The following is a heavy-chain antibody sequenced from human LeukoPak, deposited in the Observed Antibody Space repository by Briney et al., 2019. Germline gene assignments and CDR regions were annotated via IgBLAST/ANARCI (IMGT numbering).Heavy chain of an antibody. Sequence: GRSLRLSCAASGFTFSNNGMHWVRQAPGKGLEWVAVISYDGSNNYYADSVKGRFTISRDNSKNTLYLQMNSLRAEDTAVYYCARDRASGWYYYYGMDVWGQGTTVTVSS. CDR2: ISYDGSNN. D-gene: IGHD6-19*01. J-gene: IGHJ6*02. CDR1: GFTFSNNG. CDR3: ARDRASGWYYYYGMDV. V-gene: IGHV3-30*03.